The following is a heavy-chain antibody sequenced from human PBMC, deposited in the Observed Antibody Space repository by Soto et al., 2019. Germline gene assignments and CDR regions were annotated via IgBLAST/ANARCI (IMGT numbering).Heavy chain of an antibody. CDR1: VFTFSSYW. D-gene: IGHD1-1*01. J-gene: IGHJ4*02. Sequence: PVGSLRLSCAASVFTFSSYWMHCVRQAPGKWLVWVSRINSDGSRTIYADSVKGRFTISRDNAKNTLYLQMNRLRAEDTAVYYCARAQKYNYGQVWRQGTLVTVSS. V-gene: IGHV3-74*01. CDR2: INSDGSRT. CDR3: ARAQKYNYGQV.